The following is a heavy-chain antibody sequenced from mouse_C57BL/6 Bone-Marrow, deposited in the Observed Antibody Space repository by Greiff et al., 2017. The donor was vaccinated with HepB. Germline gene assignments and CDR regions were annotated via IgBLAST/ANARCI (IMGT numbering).Heavy chain of an antibody. D-gene: IGHD1-1*01. CDR1: GYSITSGYY. CDR2: ISYDGSN. J-gene: IGHJ1*03. Sequence: EVHLVESGPGLVKPSQSLSLTCSVTGYSITSGYYWNWIRQFPGNKLEWMGYISYDGSNNYNPSLKNRISITRDTSKNQFFLKLNSVTTEDTATYYCAREGHYYGSSYWYFDVWGTGTTVTVSS. V-gene: IGHV3-6*01. CDR3: AREGHYYGSSYWYFDV.